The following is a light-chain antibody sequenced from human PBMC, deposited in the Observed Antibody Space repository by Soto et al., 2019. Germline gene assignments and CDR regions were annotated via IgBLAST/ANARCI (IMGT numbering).Light chain of an antibody. Sequence: DIQLTQSPSFLSASVGDRVTITCRASQGISSYLAWYQQKPGKAPKLLIYAASTLQSGVPSRFSGSGSGTEFTLTISSLQPEDFAIYYCQQLNSYPLTFGGVTKVDIK. CDR1: QGISSY. J-gene: IGKJ4*01. CDR3: QQLNSYPLT. CDR2: AAS. V-gene: IGKV1-9*01.